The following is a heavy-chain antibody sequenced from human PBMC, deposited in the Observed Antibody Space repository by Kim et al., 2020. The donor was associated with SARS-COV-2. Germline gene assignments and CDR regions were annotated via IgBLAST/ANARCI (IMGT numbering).Heavy chain of an antibody. D-gene: IGHD1-1*01. V-gene: IGHV3-21*01. J-gene: IGHJ6*02. CDR2: ISFSGTYI. CDR3: ARFDGNGLDV. CDR1: RFTFPTYH. Sequence: GGSLRLSCAASRFTFPTYHMNWVRQAPGKGLEWVSSISFSGTYIYYADSVRGRFTISRDNAKASLSLQMNSLRAEDTGVPYCARFDGNGLDVWGQGTT.